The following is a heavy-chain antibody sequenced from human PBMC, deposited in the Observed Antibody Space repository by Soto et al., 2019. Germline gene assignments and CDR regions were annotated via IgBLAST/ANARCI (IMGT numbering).Heavy chain of an antibody. D-gene: IGHD2-2*01. V-gene: IGHV3-53*01. CDR2: IHSGGST. J-gene: IGHJ4*02. Sequence: PEGSLRLSCSVAGSTVSDSMSWVRQAPGKGLECVSFIHSGGSTHYTDSVRGRFTISRDNSKNTLYLQMDRLRVDDTTVYFCASYASGLFDYWGQGTRVTFSS. CDR1: GSTVSDS. CDR3: ASYASGLFDY.